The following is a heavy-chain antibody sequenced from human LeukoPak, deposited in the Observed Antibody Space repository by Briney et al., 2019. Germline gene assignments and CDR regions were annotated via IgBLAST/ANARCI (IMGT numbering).Heavy chain of an antibody. V-gene: IGHV4-61*01. CDR2: IYYSEST. CDR1: GGSVSSGSYY. J-gene: IGHJ4*02. CDR3: ARDPTGPQDY. D-gene: IGHD1-1*01. Sequence: PSETLSLTCTVSGGSVSSGSYYWSWIRQPPGKGLEWIGYIYYSESTNYNPSLKSRVTISVDTSKNQFSLKLSSVTAADTAVYYCARDPTGPQDYWGQETLVTVSS.